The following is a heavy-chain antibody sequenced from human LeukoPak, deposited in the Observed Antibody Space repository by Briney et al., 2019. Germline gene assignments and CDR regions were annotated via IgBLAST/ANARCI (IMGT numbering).Heavy chain of an antibody. CDR3: ARVGRGDTLDY. CDR2: IIPIPGIA. D-gene: IGHD2-21*02. V-gene: IGHV1-69*02. J-gene: IGHJ4*02. CDR1: GGTFSSYT. Sequence: GASVKVSCKASGGTFSSYTISWVRQAPGQGLEWMGRIIPIPGIANYAQKFQGRVTITADKSTSTVYMELSSLRSEDTAVYYCARVGRGDTLDYWGQGTLVTVSS.